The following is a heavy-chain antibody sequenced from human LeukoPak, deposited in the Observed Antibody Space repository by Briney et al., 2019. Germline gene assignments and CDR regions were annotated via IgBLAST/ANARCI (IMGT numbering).Heavy chain of an antibody. Sequence: GASVKVSCKASGYTFTGYYMHWVRQAPGQGLEWMGWINPNSGGTNYAQKFQGRVTMTRDTSISTAYMELSRLRSDDTAVYYCARCIAVAGTPQNYYYYYYMDVWGKGTTVTISS. CDR1: GYTFTGYY. J-gene: IGHJ6*03. D-gene: IGHD6-19*01. CDR2: INPNSGGT. CDR3: ARCIAVAGTPQNYYYYYYMDV. V-gene: IGHV1-2*02.